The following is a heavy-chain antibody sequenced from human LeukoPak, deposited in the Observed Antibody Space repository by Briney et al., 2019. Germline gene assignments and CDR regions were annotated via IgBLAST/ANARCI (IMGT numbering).Heavy chain of an antibody. CDR3: ARLGPIVATKNWFDP. D-gene: IGHD5-12*01. Sequence: GASVKVSCKASGYTFTSYDINWVRQATGQGLEWMGWMNPNSGNTGYAQKFQGRVTMTRNTSISTAYMELSSLRSEDTAVYYCARLGPIVATKNWFDPWGQGTLVTVSS. CDR1: GYTFTSYD. V-gene: IGHV1-8*01. CDR2: MNPNSGNT. J-gene: IGHJ5*02.